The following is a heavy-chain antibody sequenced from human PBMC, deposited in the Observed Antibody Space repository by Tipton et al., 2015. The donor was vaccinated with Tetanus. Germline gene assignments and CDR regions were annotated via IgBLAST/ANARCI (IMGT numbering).Heavy chain of an antibody. D-gene: IGHD3-16*01. V-gene: IGHV4-59*07. CDR1: GGSISXYY. J-gene: IGHJ4*02. CDR2: IYSSGST. Sequence: TLSLTCTVSGGSISXYYWXXXRQPPGXXLEWIGYIYSSGSTNYNPSXKSRVTISVDTSKNQFSLKLSSVTAADTAVYYCXRMGXXTXXXXXXXXXXDDWGQGTLVTVSS. CDR3: XRMGXXTXXXXXXXXXXDD.